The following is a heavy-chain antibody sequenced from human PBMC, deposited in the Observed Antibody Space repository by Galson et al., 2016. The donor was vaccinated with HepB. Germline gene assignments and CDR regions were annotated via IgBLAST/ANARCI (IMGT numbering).Heavy chain of an antibody. CDR2: ISGTSGTI. CDR3: ARDSPSYGQFFDY. V-gene: IGHV3-48*02. Sequence: SLRLSCAAPGFTFSTYSMNWVRQAPGKGLEWVSYISGTSGTIYYVDSVKGRFSVSRDNAKNSLYLQMNSLRDEDTAVYYCARDSPSYGQFFDYWGQGTLVTVSS. D-gene: IGHD5-18*01. CDR1: GFTFSTYS. J-gene: IGHJ4*02.